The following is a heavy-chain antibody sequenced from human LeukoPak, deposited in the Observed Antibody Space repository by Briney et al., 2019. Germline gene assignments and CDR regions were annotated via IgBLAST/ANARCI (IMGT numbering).Heavy chain of an antibody. Sequence: SVKVSCKASGGTFSSYAISWVRQAPGQGLEWMGGIIPIFGTANYAQKFQGRVTITADESTSTAYMELSSLRSEDTAVYYCARDYYDSSGPPGGLWGQGTMVTVSS. D-gene: IGHD3-22*01. CDR3: ARDYYDSSGPPGGL. J-gene: IGHJ3*01. CDR1: GGTFSSYA. V-gene: IGHV1-69*01. CDR2: IIPIFGTA.